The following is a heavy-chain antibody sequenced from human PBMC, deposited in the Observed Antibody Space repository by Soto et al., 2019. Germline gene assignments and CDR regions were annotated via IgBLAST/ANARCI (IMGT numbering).Heavy chain of an antibody. CDR2: INSDGSST. J-gene: IGHJ6*02. D-gene: IGHD3-22*01. Sequence: EVQLVESGGGLVQPGGSLRLSCAASGFTFSSYWMHWVRQAPGKGLVWVSRINSDGSSTSYADSVKGRVTISRDNAKNPLYLQMNSLRAEDTAVYYCARAPSSGYYYGGDYYYGMDVWGQGTTVTVSS. CDR3: ARAPSSGYYYGGDYYYGMDV. CDR1: GFTFSSYW. V-gene: IGHV3-74*01.